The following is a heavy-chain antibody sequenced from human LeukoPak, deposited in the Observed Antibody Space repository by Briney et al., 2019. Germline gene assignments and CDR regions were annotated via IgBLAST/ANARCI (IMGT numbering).Heavy chain of an antibody. CDR3: AKDASVLWFGELLSPYYYYGMDV. V-gene: IGHV3-23*01. D-gene: IGHD3-10*01. J-gene: IGHJ6*02. CDR1: GFTFSSYA. CDR2: ISGSGGST. Sequence: GGSLRLSCAASGFTFSSYAMSWVRQAPGKGLEWVSAISGSGGSTYYADSVKGRFTISRDNSKNTLYLQMNSLRAEDTAVYYCAKDASVLWFGELLSPYYYYGMDVWGQGTTVTVSS.